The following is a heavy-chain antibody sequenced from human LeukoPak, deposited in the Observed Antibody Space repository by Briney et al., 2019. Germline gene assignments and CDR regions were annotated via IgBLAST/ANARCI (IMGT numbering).Heavy chain of an antibody. CDR2: TSYNGNIK. J-gene: IGHJ4*01. CDR3: AKGDNYYDSSGYYYVRALFDY. CDR1: GFTFSSYG. Sequence: GRSLRLSCAASGFTFSSYGMHWVRQAPGKGLEWVAGTSYNGNIKHYADYVKGRFSISRDYSKNTLYLQMDSLRAEDTAVYYCAKGDNYYDSSGYYYVRALFDYWGQGTLVTVSS. V-gene: IGHV3-30*18. D-gene: IGHD3-22*01.